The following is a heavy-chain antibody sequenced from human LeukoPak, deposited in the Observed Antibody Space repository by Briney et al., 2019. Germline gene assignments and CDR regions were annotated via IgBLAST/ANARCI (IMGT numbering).Heavy chain of an antibody. D-gene: IGHD5-12*01. CDR1: GGTFSSYA. Sequence: ASVKVSCKASGGTFSSYAISWVRQAPGQGLEWMGRIIPILDIANYAQKFQGRVTITADKSTSTAYMELSSLRSEDTAVYYCARDHRGYSGYDVRYFDYWGQGTLVTVSS. CDR2: IIPILDIA. CDR3: ARDHRGYSGYDVRYFDY. J-gene: IGHJ4*02. V-gene: IGHV1-69*04.